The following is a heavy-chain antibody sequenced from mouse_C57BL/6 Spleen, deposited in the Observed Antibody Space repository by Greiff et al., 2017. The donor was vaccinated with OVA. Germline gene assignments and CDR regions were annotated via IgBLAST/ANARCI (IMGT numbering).Heavy chain of an antibody. CDR1: GYSFTDYN. Sequence: EVQLQQSGPELVKPGASVKISCKASGYSFTDYNMNWVKQSNGKSLEWIGVINPNYGTTSYNQKFTGKATLPVDQSSRKADMQLNSLTSEDSAGYYWARGTHSGAMDYWGQGTSVTVSS. CDR3: ARGTHSGAMDY. V-gene: IGHV1-39*01. CDR2: INPNYGTT. D-gene: IGHD3-2*02. J-gene: IGHJ4*01.